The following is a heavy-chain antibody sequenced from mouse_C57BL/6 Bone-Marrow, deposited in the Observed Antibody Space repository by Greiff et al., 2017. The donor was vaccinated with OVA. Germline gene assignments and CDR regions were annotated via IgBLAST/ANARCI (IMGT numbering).Heavy chain of an antibody. CDR1: GYTFTDYY. CDR3: ARRGYYSNYVDY. CDR2: INPYNGGT. Sequence: VQLQQSGPVLVKPGASVKMSCKASGYTFTDYYMNWVKQSHGKSLEWIGVINPYNGGTSYNQKFKGKATLTVDTSSSTAYMERNSLTSEDSAVYYCARRGYYSNYVDYWGQGTTLTVSS. V-gene: IGHV1-19*01. J-gene: IGHJ2*01. D-gene: IGHD2-5*01.